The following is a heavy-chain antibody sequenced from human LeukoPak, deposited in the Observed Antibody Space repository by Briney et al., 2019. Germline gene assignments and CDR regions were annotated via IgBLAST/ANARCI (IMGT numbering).Heavy chain of an antibody. J-gene: IGHJ6*02. V-gene: IGHV6-1*01. CDR1: GDSVSSNSAA. D-gene: IGHD6-19*01. CDR3: TRAPFAHMSRSGPLVLGGMDV. CDR2: TYYRSKWYN. Sequence: SQTLSLTCAISGDSVSSNSAAWNWIRQSPSRGLEWLGRTYYRSKWYNDYAVSVKSRITINPDTSKNQFSLQLNSVTPEDTAVYYSTRAPFAHMSRSGPLVLGGMDVWGQGTTVTVSS.